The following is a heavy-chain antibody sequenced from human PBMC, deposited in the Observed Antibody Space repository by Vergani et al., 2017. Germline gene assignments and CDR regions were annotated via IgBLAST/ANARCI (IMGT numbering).Heavy chain of an antibody. CDR1: GGSFSGYY. D-gene: IGHD6-19*01. V-gene: IGHV4-34*01. J-gene: IGHJ2*01. CDR3: ARGGQWLSKKYFDL. Sequence: QVQLQQWGAGLLKPSETLSLTCAVYGGSFSGYYWSWIRQPPGKGLEWIGELNHSGSTNYNPSRKSRVTISVDPSKNQFSLKLSAVTAADTAVYYCARGGQWLSKKYFDLWGRGTLVTVSS. CDR2: LNHSGST.